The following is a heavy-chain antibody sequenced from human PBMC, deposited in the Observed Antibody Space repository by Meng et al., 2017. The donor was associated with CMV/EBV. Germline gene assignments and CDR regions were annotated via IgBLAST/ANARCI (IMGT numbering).Heavy chain of an antibody. CDR1: GGTFSSYA. Sequence: QALVVPSGVVVTTTGSSVTVSSKASGGTFSSYAISWVRQAPGQGLEWMGGIIPISGGTNYAQKFQGRVTMTRDTSISTAYMELSRLRSEDTAVYYCAREEGIAARSDWFDPWGQGTLVTVSS. J-gene: IGHJ5*02. CDR3: AREEGIAARSDWFDP. D-gene: IGHD6-6*01. V-gene: IGHV1-2*02. CDR2: IIPISGGT.